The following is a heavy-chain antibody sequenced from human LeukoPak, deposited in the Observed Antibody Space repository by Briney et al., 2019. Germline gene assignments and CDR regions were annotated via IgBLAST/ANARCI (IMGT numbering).Heavy chain of an antibody. V-gene: IGHV3-23*01. CDR1: GFTFSSYA. CDR2: ISGSGGST. CDR3: AKGGVDTAMVTVYYYYGMDV. Sequence: GGSLRLSCAASGFTFSSYAMSWVRQAPGKGLEWVSAISGSGGSTYYADSVEGRFTISRDNSKNTLYLQMNSLRAEDTAVYYCAKGGVDTAMVTVYYYYGMDVWGQGTTVTVSS. J-gene: IGHJ6*02. D-gene: IGHD5-18*01.